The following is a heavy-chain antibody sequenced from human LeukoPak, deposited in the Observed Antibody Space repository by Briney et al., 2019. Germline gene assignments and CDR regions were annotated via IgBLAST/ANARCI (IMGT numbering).Heavy chain of an antibody. CDR3: AREDSSSRYGPESSFYYYGMDV. J-gene: IGHJ6*02. CDR1: GFTFSSYS. CDR2: ISSSSSTI. D-gene: IGHD6-13*01. V-gene: IGHV3-48*04. Sequence: PGGSLRLSCAASGFTFSSYSMNWVRQAPGKGLEWVSYISSSSSTIYYADSVKGRFTISRDNAKNSLYLQMNSLRADDAAVYYCAREDSSSRYGPESSFYYYGMDVWGQGTTVTVSS.